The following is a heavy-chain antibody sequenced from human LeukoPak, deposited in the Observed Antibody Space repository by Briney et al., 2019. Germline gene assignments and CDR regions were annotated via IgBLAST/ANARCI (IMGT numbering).Heavy chain of an antibody. CDR3: ARVLYYDSSGYYYGGMNWFDP. Sequence: SETLSLTCTVSGGSISSYYWSWIRQPPGKGMEWIGYIYYSGSTYYNPSLKSRVTISVDTSKNQFSLKLSSVTAADTAVYYCARVLYYDSSGYYYGGMNWFDPWGQGTLVTVSS. CDR1: GGSISSYY. V-gene: IGHV4-59*12. J-gene: IGHJ5*02. D-gene: IGHD3-22*01. CDR2: IYYSGST.